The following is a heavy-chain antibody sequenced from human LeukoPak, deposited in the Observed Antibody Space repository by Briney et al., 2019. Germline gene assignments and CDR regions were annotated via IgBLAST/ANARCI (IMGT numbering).Heavy chain of an antibody. J-gene: IGHJ5*02. V-gene: IGHV3-15*01. CDR1: GFTFSNAW. Sequence: GGSLRLSCAASGFTFSNAWMSWVRQAPGKGLEWVGRIKSKTDGGTTDYAAPVKGRFTISRDDSKNTLYLQMNSLKTEDTAVYYCTTAGWLVLEDPGMYNWFDPWGQGTLVTVSS. CDR3: TTAGWLVLEDPGMYNWFDP. CDR2: IKSKTDGGTT. D-gene: IGHD6-19*01.